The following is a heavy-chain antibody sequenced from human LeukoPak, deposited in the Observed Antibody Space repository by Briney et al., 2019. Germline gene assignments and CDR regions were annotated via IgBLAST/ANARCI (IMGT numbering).Heavy chain of an antibody. D-gene: IGHD6-19*01. CDR1: GGSISSYY. V-gene: IGHV4-59*12. J-gene: IGHJ6*03. CDR2: IYYSGST. CDR3: ARDGGIVVSHYYYMDV. Sequence: PSETLSLTCTVSGGSISSYYWSWIRQPPGKGLEWIGYIYYSGSTNCNPSLKSRVTISVDTSKNQFSLKLSSVTAADTAVYYCARDGGIVVSHYYYMDVWGKGTTVTVSS.